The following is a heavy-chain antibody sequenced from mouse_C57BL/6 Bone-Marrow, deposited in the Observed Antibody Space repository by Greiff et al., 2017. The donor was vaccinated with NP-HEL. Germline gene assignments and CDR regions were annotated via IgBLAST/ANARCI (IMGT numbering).Heavy chain of an antibody. Sequence: QVQLQQPGAELVKPGASVKLSCKASGYTFTSYWMQWVKQRPGQGLEWIGEIDPSDSYTNYNQQFKGKATLTVDTSSSTAYMQLSSLTSEDSAVYYCARGLPQAWFAYWGQGTLVTVSA. CDR2: IDPSDSYT. CDR1: GYTFTSYW. D-gene: IGHD2-4*01. J-gene: IGHJ3*01. CDR3: ARGLPQAWFAY. V-gene: IGHV1-50*01.